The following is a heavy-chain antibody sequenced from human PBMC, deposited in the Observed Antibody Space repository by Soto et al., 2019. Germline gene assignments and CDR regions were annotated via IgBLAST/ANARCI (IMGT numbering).Heavy chain of an antibody. CDR2: IYPGDSDT. CDR3: ARLHYDSSGYYYYYGMDV. V-gene: IGHV5-51*01. D-gene: IGHD3-22*01. J-gene: IGHJ6*02. Sequence: GESLKISCKASGYTFTSFWIGWVRQMPGKGLEWMGIIYPGDSDTRYSPSFQGQVTISADKSISTAYLQWSSLKASDTAMYYCARLHYDSSGYYYYYGMDVWGQGTTVTVSS. CDR1: GYTFTSFW.